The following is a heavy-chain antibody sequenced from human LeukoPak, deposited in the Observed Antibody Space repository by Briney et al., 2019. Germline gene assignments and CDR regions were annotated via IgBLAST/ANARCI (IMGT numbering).Heavy chain of an antibody. J-gene: IGHJ3*02. CDR3: ARDITMIVVVPGI. CDR2: INPNSGGT. CDR1: GYTFTGYY. Sequence: ASVKVSCKASGYTFTGYYMHWVRQAPGQGLEWMGRINPNSGGTNYAQKFQGRITMTRDTSISTAYMELSRLRSDDTAGYYCARDITMIVVVPGIWGQGTMVTVSS. V-gene: IGHV1-2*06. D-gene: IGHD3-22*01.